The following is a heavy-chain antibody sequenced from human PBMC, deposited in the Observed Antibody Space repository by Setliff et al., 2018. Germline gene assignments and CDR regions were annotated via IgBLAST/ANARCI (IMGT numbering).Heavy chain of an antibody. Sequence: SVKVSCKASGGTFSSYGISWVRQAPGQGLEWMGGTIPIFGSTNYAQKFHGRVTIITDESTSTAYMELSSLTSDDTAVYYCAREGVDTRSSTDYRYYMDVWGQGTTVTVS. V-gene: IGHV1-69*05. CDR3: AREGVDTRSSTDYRYYMDV. D-gene: IGHD5-18*01. CDR2: TIPIFGST. J-gene: IGHJ6*03. CDR1: GGTFSSYG.